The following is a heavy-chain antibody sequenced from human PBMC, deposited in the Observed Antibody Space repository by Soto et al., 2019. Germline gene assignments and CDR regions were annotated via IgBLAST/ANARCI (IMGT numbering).Heavy chain of an antibody. Sequence: LRLSCTASGFLFTDYYMSWIRQPPGKGLEWLAYIDGSSDYTNSADSVKGRFTISRDNAQNSVFLQMNNLRADDTAVYYCARDLRFSSTNYFDFWGRGTLVTVSS. D-gene: IGHD2-8*01. CDR3: ARDLRFSSTNYFDF. CDR1: GFLFTDYY. CDR2: IDGSSDYT. V-gene: IGHV3-11*06. J-gene: IGHJ4*02.